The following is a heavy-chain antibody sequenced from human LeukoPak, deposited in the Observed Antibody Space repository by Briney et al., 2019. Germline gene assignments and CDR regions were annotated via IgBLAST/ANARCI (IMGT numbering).Heavy chain of an antibody. J-gene: IGHJ3*02. Sequence: GGSLRLSCAASGFTFSSYAMSWVRQAPGKGLEWVSAISGSGGSTYYADSVKGRFTTSRDNSKNTLYLQMNSLRAEDTAVYYCAKVGYCSSTSCSQWAFDIWGQGTMVTVSS. D-gene: IGHD2-2*03. CDR2: ISGSGGST. CDR3: AKVGYCSSTSCSQWAFDI. CDR1: GFTFSSYA. V-gene: IGHV3-23*01.